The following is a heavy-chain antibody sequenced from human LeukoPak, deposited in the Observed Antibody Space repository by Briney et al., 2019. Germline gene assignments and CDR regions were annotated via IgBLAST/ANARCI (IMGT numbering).Heavy chain of an antibody. CDR2: INHGGHT. D-gene: IGHD1-1*01. Sequence: PSETLSLTCAVSGGSFNDYYWSWTRQSPGKGLEWIGEINHGGHTNYNPSLKSRVTMSVDTSKNQFSLNLISVTAADAAVYYCVRGPFGNDAGAWGQGTRVTVSS. CDR1: GGSFNDYY. J-gene: IGHJ5*02. CDR3: VRGPFGNDAGA. V-gene: IGHV4-34*01.